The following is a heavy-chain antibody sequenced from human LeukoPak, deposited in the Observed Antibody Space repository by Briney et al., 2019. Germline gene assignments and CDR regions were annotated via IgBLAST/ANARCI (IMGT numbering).Heavy chain of an antibody. D-gene: IGHD3-3*01. J-gene: IGHJ6*03. CDR1: GGSFSGYY. CDR2: INHSGST. V-gene: IGHV4-34*01. CDR3: ARVDFWRSYYYYYYMDV. Sequence: SETLSLTCAVYGGSFSGYYWSWIRQPPGKGLEWIGEINHSGSTNYNPSLKSRVTISVGTSKNQFSLKLSSVTAADTAVYYCARVDFWRSYYYYYYMDVWGKGTTVTVSS.